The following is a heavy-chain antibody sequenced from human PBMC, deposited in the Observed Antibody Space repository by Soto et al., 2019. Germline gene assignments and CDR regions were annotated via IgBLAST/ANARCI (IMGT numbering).Heavy chain of an antibody. D-gene: IGHD3-10*01. CDR1: GFTFSSYA. J-gene: IGHJ6*03. CDR3: AKGTSGFGQFYSFYYMDV. V-gene: IGHV3-23*01. Sequence: PGGSLRLSCAASGFTFSSYAMSWVRQAPGKGLEWVSAISGSGDSTYYADSVEGRFTISRDNSKNTLYLQMNSLRAEDTAIYYSAKGTSGFGQFYSFYYMDVWGRGTTVTVSS. CDR2: ISGSGDST.